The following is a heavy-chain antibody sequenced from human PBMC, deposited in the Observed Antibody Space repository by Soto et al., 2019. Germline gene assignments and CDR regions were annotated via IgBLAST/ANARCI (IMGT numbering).Heavy chain of an antibody. CDR1: GGSISSYY. J-gene: IGHJ4*02. CDR3: ARSNSSNNNRYHPT. Sequence: LSLTCTVSGGSISSYYWSWIRQPPGKGLEWIGEINHSGSTNYNPSLKSRVTISVDTSKNQFSLKLSSVTAADTAVYYCARSNSSNNNRYHPTWGQRTLVTV. CDR2: INHSGST. V-gene: IGHV4-34*01. D-gene: IGHD6-13*01.